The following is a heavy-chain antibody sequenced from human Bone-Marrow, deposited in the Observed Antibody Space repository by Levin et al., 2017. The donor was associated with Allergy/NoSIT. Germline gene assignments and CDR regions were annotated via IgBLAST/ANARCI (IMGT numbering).Heavy chain of an antibody. J-gene: IGHJ4*02. D-gene: IGHD3-22*01. CDR1: GYTFSIYW. CDR3: ARRQSSGSDY. V-gene: IGHV5-51*01. CDR2: IYPNDNDA. Sequence: KGGESLKISCQGSGYTFSIYWIAWVRQVPGRGLEWMGVIYPNDNDARYSPSFQGQVTISADRSTSTAYLQWSSLKASDSAMYYCARRQSSGSDYWGQGTLVTVSS.